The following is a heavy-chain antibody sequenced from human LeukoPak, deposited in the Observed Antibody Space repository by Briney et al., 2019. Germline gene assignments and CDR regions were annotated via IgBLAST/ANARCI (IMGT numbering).Heavy chain of an antibody. J-gene: IGHJ1*01. CDR2: ISGDGGST. CDR1: GFTFDDYA. V-gene: IGHV3-43*02. Sequence: GGSLRLSCAASGFTFDDYAMHWVRQAPGKGVEWVSLISGDGGSTYYADSVKGRFTISRDNSKNSLYLQMNSLRTEDTALYYCAKDMNYYDSSGYYYGYFQHWGQGTLVTVSS. CDR3: AKDMNYYDSSGYYYGYFQH. D-gene: IGHD3-22*01.